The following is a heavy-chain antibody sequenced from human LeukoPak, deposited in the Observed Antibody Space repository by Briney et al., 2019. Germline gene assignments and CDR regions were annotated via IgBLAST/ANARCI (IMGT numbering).Heavy chain of an antibody. V-gene: IGHV4-34*01. CDR2: INHSGST. CDR1: GASFSGYY. J-gene: IGHJ6*02. Sequence: PSESLSLTCAVYGASFSGYYWSWIRQPPGKGLEWIGEINHSGSTNYNPSLKSRVTISVDTSKNQFSLKLSSVTAADTAVYYCARETYYDILTGYRHYYYYGMDVWGQGTTVTVSS. CDR3: ARETYYDILTGYRHYYYYGMDV. D-gene: IGHD3-9*01.